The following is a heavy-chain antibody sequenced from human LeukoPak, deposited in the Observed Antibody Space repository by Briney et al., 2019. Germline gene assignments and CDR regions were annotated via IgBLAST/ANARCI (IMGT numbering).Heavy chain of an antibody. CDR3: ASTWIQLHTLDY. CDR1: GGTSSSYA. Sequence: ASVKVSCKASGGTSSSYAISWVRQAPGQGLEWMGRIIPIFGTANYAQKFQGRVTITTDESTSTAYMELSSLRSEDTAVYYCASTWIQLHTLDYWDQGTLVTVSS. J-gene: IGHJ4*02. V-gene: IGHV1-69*05. CDR2: IIPIFGTA. D-gene: IGHD5-18*01.